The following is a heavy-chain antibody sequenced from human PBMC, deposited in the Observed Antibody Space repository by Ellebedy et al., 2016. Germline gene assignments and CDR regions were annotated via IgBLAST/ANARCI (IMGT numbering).Heavy chain of an antibody. V-gene: IGHV3-23*01. CDR2: ISGSGGST. CDR1: GFTFSSYA. J-gene: IGHJ5*01. CDR3: AKDQNQSAWYGWFDS. D-gene: IGHD6-19*01. Sequence: GGSLRLXXAASGFTFSSYAMSWVRQAPGKGLEWVSAISGSGGSTYYADSVKGRFTISRDNSKNTLYLQMNGLRAEDSAIYYCAKDQNQSAWYGWFDSWGQGALVTVSS.